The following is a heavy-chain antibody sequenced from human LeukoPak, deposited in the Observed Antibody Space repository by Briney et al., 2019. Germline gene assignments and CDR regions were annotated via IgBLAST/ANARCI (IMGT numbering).Heavy chain of an antibody. CDR1: GFTFSSYG. D-gene: IGHD3-9*01. Sequence: GGSLRLSCAASGFTFSSYGMHWVRQAPGKGLEWVAVISYDGSNKYYADSVKGRFTISRDNSKNTLYLQMNSLRAEDTAVYYCAKDMLLAYDILTGYSDAFDIWGQGTMVTVSS. V-gene: IGHV3-30*18. J-gene: IGHJ3*02. CDR3: AKDMLLAYDILTGYSDAFDI. CDR2: ISYDGSNK.